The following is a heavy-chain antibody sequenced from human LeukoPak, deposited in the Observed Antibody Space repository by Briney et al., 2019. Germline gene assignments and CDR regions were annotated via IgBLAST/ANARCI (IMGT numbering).Heavy chain of an antibody. J-gene: IGHJ4*02. CDR2: FDPEDGET. V-gene: IGHV1-24*01. CDR3: ATDSSGWYLFDY. Sequence: GVSVKVSCKVSGYTLTELSMHWVRQAPGKGLEWMGGFDPEDGETIYAQKFQGRVTMTEDTSTDTAYMELSSLRSEDTAVYYCATDSSGWYLFDYWGQGTLVAVSS. D-gene: IGHD6-19*01. CDR1: GYTLTELS.